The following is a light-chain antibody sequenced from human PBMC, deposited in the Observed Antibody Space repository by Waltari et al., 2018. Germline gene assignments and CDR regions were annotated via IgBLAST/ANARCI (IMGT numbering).Light chain of an antibody. CDR3: ETRGFGIWR. CDR1: RGHSNDA. CDR2: VNSDGSY. Sequence: QLILTQSPSDSASLGASVKLSRPLSRGHSNDAIASLQREPEKGTRYLMKVNSDGSYIKGDEIPDRFSGSSSGADRYLTLSSLQSEDEADYYCETRGFGIWRFGGGTKLTVL. J-gene: IGLJ2*01. V-gene: IGLV4-69*01.